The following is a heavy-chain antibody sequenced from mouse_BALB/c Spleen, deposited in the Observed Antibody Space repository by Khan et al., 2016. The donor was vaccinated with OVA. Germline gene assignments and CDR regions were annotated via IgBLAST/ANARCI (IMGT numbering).Heavy chain of an antibody. Sequence: QVQLQQPGAELVRPGASVKLSCKASGYTFTSYWINWVKQRPGQGLEWIGNIYPSDSYTNYNQKFKDKATLTVDKSSSTAYMQLSSPTSEDSAVYYCTREVRLHYYAMDCLGQGTSVTVSS. CDR1: GYTFTSYW. V-gene: IGHV1-69*02. J-gene: IGHJ4*01. CDR3: TREVRLHYYAMDC. CDR2: IYPSDSYT. D-gene: IGHD2-14*01.